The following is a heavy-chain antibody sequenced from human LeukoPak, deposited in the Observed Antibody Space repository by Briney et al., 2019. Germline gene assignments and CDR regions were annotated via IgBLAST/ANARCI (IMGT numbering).Heavy chain of an antibody. Sequence: PGGSLRLSCAASGLTFSIAWMIWVRQAPGKGLEWVGRMIANTAGGTTDYAAPVKGRFTVSRDDSKNTLYLQMNSLKTEDTALYYCTTERLGAFDIWGQGTMVTVSS. CDR1: GLTFSIAW. CDR2: MIANTAGGTT. D-gene: IGHD3-16*01. V-gene: IGHV3-15*01. CDR3: TTERLGAFDI. J-gene: IGHJ3*02.